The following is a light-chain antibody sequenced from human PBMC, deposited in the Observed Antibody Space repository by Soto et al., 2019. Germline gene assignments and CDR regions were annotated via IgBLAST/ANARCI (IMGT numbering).Light chain of an antibody. CDR1: QGISKY. CDR3: QQYENCPVT. Sequence: IQMTQSPSSLSASVGDRVTITCRASQGISKYLNWYQQKPGKAPKLLMYDASNLETGVPSRFTGSGSETDFTFTISSLRPEDIATYYCQQYENCPVTFGQGTRLEIK. J-gene: IGKJ5*01. V-gene: IGKV1-33*01. CDR2: DAS.